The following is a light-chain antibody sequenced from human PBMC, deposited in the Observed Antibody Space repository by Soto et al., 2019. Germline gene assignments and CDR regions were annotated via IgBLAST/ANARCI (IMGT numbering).Light chain of an antibody. CDR2: KAS. Sequence: DIQMTQSPSSLSASVGDRVTITCRASQSISSYLNWYQQKPGKAPKLLIYKASSLESGVPSRFSGSGSGTEFTLTISSLQPDDFATYFCQQYQTYSTFGQGTRLEIK. CDR3: QQYQTYST. CDR1: QSISSY. J-gene: IGKJ5*01. V-gene: IGKV1-5*03.